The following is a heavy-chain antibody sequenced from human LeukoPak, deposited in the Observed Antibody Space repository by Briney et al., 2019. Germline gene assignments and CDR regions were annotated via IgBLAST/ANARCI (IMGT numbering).Heavy chain of an antibody. J-gene: IGHJ4*02. CDR2: IIPSFGTA. Sequence: ASVTVSCKASGGTFSSYAISWVRQAPGQGLEWMGGIIPSFGTANYAQKFQGRVTITADESMSTAYMELSSLRSEDTAVYYCARDRAMYDSSGYYVDATDYWGQGTLVTVSS. CDR3: ARDRAMYDSSGYYVDATDY. V-gene: IGHV1-69*13. CDR1: GGTFSSYA. D-gene: IGHD3-22*01.